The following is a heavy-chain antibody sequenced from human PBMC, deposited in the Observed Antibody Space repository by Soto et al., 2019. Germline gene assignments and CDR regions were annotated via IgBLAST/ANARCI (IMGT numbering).Heavy chain of an antibody. V-gene: IGHV1-2*04. CDR1: GYTFTGYY. CDR3: ARVSYVSSSSSIGYYGMDV. Sequence: ASVKVSCKASGYTFTGYYMHWVRQAPGQGLEWMGWINPNSGGTNYAQKFQGWVTMTRDTSISTAYMELSRLRSDDTAVYYCARVSYVSSSSSIGYYGMDVWGQGTTVTVSS. D-gene: IGHD6-6*01. CDR2: INPNSGGT. J-gene: IGHJ6*02.